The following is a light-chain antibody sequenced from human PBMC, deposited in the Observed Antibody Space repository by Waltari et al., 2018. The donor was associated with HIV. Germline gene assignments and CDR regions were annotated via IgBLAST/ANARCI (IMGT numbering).Light chain of an antibody. CDR3: AAWDDSLNGREV. CDR2: DVS. V-gene: IGLV2-14*03. Sequence: QSALTQPASVSGSPGQSITISCTGTSSDVGAYNYVSWYQQHPGKAPKLIIYDVSSRPSGVSNRFSGSKSGTSASLAISGLQVEDEAEYYCAAWDDSLNGREVFGGGTKLTVL. CDR1: SSDVGAYNY. J-gene: IGLJ2*01.